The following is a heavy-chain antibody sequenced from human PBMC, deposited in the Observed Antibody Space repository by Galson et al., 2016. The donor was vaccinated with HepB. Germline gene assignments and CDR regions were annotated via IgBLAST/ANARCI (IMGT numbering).Heavy chain of an antibody. D-gene: IGHD2-15*01. CDR2: IKPDGSEK. Sequence: SLRLSCADSTFTFSNYWMTWVRQAPGKGLEWVANIKPDGSEKYYVDSVKGRFTISRDNAKNSLYLQMNSQRAEDTAVYYCARRSCTAGRCYSASFLCFDSWGQGTLVTVSS. CDR1: TFTFSNYW. V-gene: IGHV3-7*01. CDR3: ARRSCTAGRCYSASFLCFDS. J-gene: IGHJ4*02.